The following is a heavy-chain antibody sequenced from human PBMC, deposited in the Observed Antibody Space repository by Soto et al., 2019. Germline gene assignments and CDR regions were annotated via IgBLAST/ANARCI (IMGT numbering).Heavy chain of an antibody. Sequence: GXSLKVSCKGSGYSFPSYWIGWVRQMPGKGLEWMGIIYPGDSDTRYSPSFQGQVTISADKSISTAYLQWSSLKASDTAMYYCASYDILTGPTYGMDVWGQGTTVTVSS. CDR3: ASYDILTGPTYGMDV. CDR2: IYPGDSDT. CDR1: GYSFPSYW. J-gene: IGHJ6*02. D-gene: IGHD3-9*01. V-gene: IGHV5-51*01.